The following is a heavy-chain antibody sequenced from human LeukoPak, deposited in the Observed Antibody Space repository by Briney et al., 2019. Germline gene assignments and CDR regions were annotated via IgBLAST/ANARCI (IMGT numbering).Heavy chain of an antibody. CDR3: ARLVAVPPYYFDY. V-gene: IGHV4-59*01. CDR2: IYYSGST. J-gene: IGHJ4*02. D-gene: IGHD6-19*01. CDR1: GGSISNYY. Sequence: PSETLSLTCTVSGGSISNYYWSWIRQPPGKGLEWIGYIYYSGSTNYNPPLKSRVTISVDTSKNQFSLKLSSVTAADTAVYYCARLVAVPPYYFDYWGQGTLVTVSS.